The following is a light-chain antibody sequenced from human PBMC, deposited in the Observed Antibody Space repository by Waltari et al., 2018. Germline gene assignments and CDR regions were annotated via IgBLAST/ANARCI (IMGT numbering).Light chain of an antibody. CDR3: QQYFAWPPVHT. Sequence: EIVMTQSPATLSVSPGERATLPCRASQSVGDNLAGYQRKPGQAPRLLLFGASTRATGIPARFSGSGSGTEFTLTISSLQSEDFATYYCQQYFAWPPVHTFGQGTTLEIK. CDR1: QSVGDN. CDR2: GAS. V-gene: IGKV3-15*01. J-gene: IGKJ2*01.